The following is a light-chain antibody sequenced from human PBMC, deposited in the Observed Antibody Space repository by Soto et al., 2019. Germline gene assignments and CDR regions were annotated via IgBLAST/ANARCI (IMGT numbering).Light chain of an antibody. Sequence: EIVLTQSPGTLSLSPGERATLSCRASQSVSSSYLTWYQQKPGQPPRLLIYRASRRAAGIPDRFSGSGSGTDFTLAITRLEPEDVAVYYCQQWGTSPFTFGQGTKLEIK. CDR2: RAS. CDR1: QSVSSSY. V-gene: IGKV3-20*01. J-gene: IGKJ2*01. CDR3: QQWGTSPFT.